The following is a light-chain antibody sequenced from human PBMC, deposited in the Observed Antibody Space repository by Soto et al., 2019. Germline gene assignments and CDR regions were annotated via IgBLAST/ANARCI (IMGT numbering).Light chain of an antibody. CDR2: GAS. J-gene: IGKJ1*01. CDR3: QQYNNWPPWT. CDR1: QSVSSSS. Sequence: ELVLTQSPGTLSLSPGERATLSCRASQSVSSSSLAWYQQKRGQAPRLLIHGASSRAAGIPARFSGSGSGTEFTLTISSLQSEDFAVYYCQQYNNWPPWTCGQGTKVDIK. V-gene: IGKV3D-15*01.